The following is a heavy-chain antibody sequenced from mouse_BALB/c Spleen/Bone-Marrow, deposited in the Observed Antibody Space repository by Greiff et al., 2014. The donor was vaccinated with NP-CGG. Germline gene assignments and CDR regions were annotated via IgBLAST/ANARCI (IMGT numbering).Heavy chain of an antibody. J-gene: IGHJ3*01. CDR2: IYPGSGGN. CDR3: ARDGNWPFAY. V-gene: IGHV1-55*01. CDR1: GYNFTSYW. Sequence: VQLQQSGAEFVKPGTSVKLSCKASGYNFTSYWINWVKLRPGQGLEWIGDIYPGSGGNHKNEKFKTKATLTVDTSSSTAYMQLSSLASEDSALYYGARDGNWPFAYWGQGTLVTVSA. D-gene: IGHD4-1*01.